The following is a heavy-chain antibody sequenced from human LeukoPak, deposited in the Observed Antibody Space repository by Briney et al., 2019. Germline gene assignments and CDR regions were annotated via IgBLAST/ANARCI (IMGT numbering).Heavy chain of an antibody. CDR1: GGSFSGYY. D-gene: IGHD3-10*01. V-gene: IGHV4-34*01. J-gene: IGHJ5*02. Sequence: SETLSLTCAVYGGSFSGYYWSWIRQPPGKGLEWIGEINHSGSTNYNPSLKSRVTISVDTSKNQFSLKLSSVIAADTAVYYCARGGTMVRGVITNNWFDPWGQGTLVTVSS. CDR2: INHSGST. CDR3: ARGGTMVRGVITNNWFDP.